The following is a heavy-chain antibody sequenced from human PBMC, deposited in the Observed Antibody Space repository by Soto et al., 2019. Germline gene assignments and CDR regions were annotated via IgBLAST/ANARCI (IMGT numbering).Heavy chain of an antibody. J-gene: IGHJ1*01. CDR3: ARAAVAVSGTKFFRH. D-gene: IGHD6-19*01. CDR1: GYTFTSYG. V-gene: IGHV1-18*01. Sequence: ASVKVSCKASGYTFTSYGISWVRQAPGQGLEWMGWISGYNGDTNYAQEFRGRVTMTTDTSTNTAYMEVRSLRSDDTAVYYCARAAVAVSGTKFFRHWGQGTLVTAPQ. CDR2: ISGYNGDT.